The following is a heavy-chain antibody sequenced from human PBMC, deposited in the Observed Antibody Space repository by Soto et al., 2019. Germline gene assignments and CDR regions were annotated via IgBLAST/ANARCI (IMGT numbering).Heavy chain of an antibody. CDR1: GFTFDDYT. V-gene: IGHV3-43*01. CDR3: ALINIAAAGTSDYYYYYGMDV. Sequence: GGSLRLSCAASGFTFDDYTMHWVRQAPGKGLEWVSLISWDGVSTYFADSVKGRFTIPRDNSKNSLYLQMNSLRTEDTALYYCALINIAAAGTSDYYYYYGMDVWGQGTTVTVSS. J-gene: IGHJ6*02. D-gene: IGHD6-13*01. CDR2: ISWDGVST.